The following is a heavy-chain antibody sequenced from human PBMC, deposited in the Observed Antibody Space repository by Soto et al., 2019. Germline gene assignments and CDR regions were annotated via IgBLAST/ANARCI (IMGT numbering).Heavy chain of an antibody. CDR1: WFSFNNAKMS. CDR3: ALVLRFLEWCHRSPLNCFDT. V-gene: IGHV2-26*01. Sequence: LDCTFWWFSFNNAKMSVSWIRQPPGKALEWLAHIFSNDEKSYSTSLKSRLTISKDTSKSQVVLTMTNMDPVDTATYYCALVLRFLEWCHRSPLNCFDTSGQGTLGTVPS. J-gene: IGHJ5*02. CDR2: IFSNDEK. D-gene: IGHD3-3*01.